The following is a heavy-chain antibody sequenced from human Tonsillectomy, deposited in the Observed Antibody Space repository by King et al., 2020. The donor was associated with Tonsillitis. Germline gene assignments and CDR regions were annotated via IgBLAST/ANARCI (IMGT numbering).Heavy chain of an antibody. V-gene: IGHV3-30*18. J-gene: IGHJ4*02. Sequence: VQLVESGGGVVQPGRSLRLSCAASGFTFSSYGMHWVRQAPGKGLEWVAVISYDGSNKHYVDSVKGRFTISRDNSKNTLYLQMNSLRAEDTAVYFCAKKIYSKGSGDFDYWGQGTLVTVSS. D-gene: IGHD3-10*01. CDR2: ISYDGSNK. CDR3: AKKIYSKGSGDFDY. CDR1: GFTFSSYG.